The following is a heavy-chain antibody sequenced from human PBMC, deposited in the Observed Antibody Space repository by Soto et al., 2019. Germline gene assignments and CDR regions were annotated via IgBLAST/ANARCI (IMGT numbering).Heavy chain of an antibody. J-gene: IGHJ4*02. CDR1: GGSISSSNW. V-gene: IGHV4-4*02. Sequence: SETLSLTCAVSGGSISSSNWWSWVRQPPGKGLEWIGEIYHSGSTNYNPSLKSRVTISVDKSKNQFSLKLSSVTAADTAVYYCARVYYGGLVRGVTPFDYWGQGTLSTVS. D-gene: IGHD3-10*01. CDR3: ARVYYGGLVRGVTPFDY. CDR2: IYHSGST.